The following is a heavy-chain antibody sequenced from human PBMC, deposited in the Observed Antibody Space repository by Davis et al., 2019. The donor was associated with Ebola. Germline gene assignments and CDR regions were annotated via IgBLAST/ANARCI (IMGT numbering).Heavy chain of an antibody. CDR2: INHSGST. J-gene: IGHJ4*02. CDR3: ASSAMVQGAVDY. CDR1: GGSFSGYY. D-gene: IGHD3-10*01. Sequence: MPSETLSLTCAVYGGSFSGYYWSWIRQPPGKGLEWIGEINHSGSTNYNPSLKSRVTISVDTSKNQFSLKLSSVTAADTAVYYCASSAMVQGAVDYWGQGTLVTVSS. V-gene: IGHV4-34*01.